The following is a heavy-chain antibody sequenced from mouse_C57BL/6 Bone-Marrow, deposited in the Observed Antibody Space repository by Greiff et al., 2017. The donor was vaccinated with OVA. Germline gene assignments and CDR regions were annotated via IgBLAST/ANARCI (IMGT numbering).Heavy chain of an antibody. D-gene: IGHD2-5*01. J-gene: IGHJ2*01. Sequence: EVQLVESGGGLVQPKGSLKLSCAASGFSFNTYAMNWVRQAPGKGLEWVARIRSKSNNYATYYADSVKDRFTISRDDSESMLYLQMNNMKTEDTAMYYCVRQRGDSNYPHYFDYWGQGTTLTVSS. V-gene: IGHV10-1*01. CDR1: GFSFNTYA. CDR2: IRSKSNNYAT. CDR3: VRQRGDSNYPHYFDY.